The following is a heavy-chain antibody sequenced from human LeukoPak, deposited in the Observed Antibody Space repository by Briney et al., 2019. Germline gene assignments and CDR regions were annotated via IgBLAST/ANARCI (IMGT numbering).Heavy chain of an antibody. D-gene: IGHD6-6*01. V-gene: IGHV4-59*01. CDR2: NYYSGST. Sequence: ASETLSLTCTVSGGSISSYHWSWIRQSPGKGLEWIGYNYYSGSTNYNPSLKSRVTISLDTSKNQFSLKLISVTAADTAVYYCARAYGGYSSSPYNWLDPWGQGTLVTVSS. CDR1: GGSISSYH. J-gene: IGHJ5*02. CDR3: ARAYGGYSSSPYNWLDP.